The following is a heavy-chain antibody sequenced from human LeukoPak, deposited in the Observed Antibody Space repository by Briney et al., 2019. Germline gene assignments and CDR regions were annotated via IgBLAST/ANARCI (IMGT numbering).Heavy chain of an antibody. V-gene: IGHV4-61*02. D-gene: IGHD3-22*01. J-gene: IGHJ3*02. CDR3: ASYYDSSGFDI. CDR2: IYTSGST. CDR1: GGSISSGSYY. Sequence: PSETLSLTCTLSGGSISSGSYYWSWIRQPAGKGLEWIGRIYTSGSTNYNPSLKSRVTISVDTSKNQFSLKLSSVTAADTAVYYCASYYDSSGFDIWGQGTMVTVSS.